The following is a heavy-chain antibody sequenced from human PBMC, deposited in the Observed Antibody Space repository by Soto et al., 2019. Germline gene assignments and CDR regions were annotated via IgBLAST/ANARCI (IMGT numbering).Heavy chain of an antibody. CDR3: ARNWNLALVPAAYFDS. D-gene: IGHD2-2*01. CDR2: VYYTGTT. CDR1: NFSALTSIYY. J-gene: IGHJ4*02. Sequence: SETLSLTCTVPNFSALTSIYYWAWIRQPPGKGLEWVGTVYYTGTTYYNPSLQSRVTISIDTSKNQFSLNLNSVTAADTAVYYCARNWNLALVPAAYFDSWGQGTLVTVSS. V-gene: IGHV4-39*01.